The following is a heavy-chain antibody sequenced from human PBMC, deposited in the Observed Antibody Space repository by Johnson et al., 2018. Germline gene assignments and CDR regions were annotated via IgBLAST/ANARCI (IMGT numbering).Heavy chain of an antibody. CDR2: IYSGGST. J-gene: IGHJ1*01. CDR3: ARGADPYCGGDCCFQY. Sequence: VQLVESGGGLIQPGGSLRLSCAASGFTVSSNYMTWVRQAPGKGLEWVSVIYSGGSTYYADSVKGRFTISRDSSKNTLYLQRNSLRAEEPAVYYGARGADPYCGGDCCFQYWGQGTLVTVSS. V-gene: IGHV3-53*01. D-gene: IGHD2-21*02. CDR1: GFTVSSNY.